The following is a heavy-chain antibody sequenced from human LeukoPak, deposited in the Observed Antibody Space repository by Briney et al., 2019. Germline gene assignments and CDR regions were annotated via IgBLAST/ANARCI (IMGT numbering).Heavy chain of an antibody. CDR1: GFTFRSYW. J-gene: IGHJ5*02. CDR2: IKQDGTEK. CDR3: AGGSGYLITS. Sequence: PGGSLRLSCAGSGFTFRSYWMNWVRQAPGKGLEWLAIIKQDGTEKHYKGSVEGRFTISRDNAKNSLHLQMNSLRAEDTAVYYCAGGSGYLITSWGQGTPVTVSS. D-gene: IGHD3-9*01. V-gene: IGHV3-7*01.